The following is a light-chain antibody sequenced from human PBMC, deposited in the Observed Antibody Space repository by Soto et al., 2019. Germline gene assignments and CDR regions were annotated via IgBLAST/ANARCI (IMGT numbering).Light chain of an antibody. J-gene: IGKJ4*01. V-gene: IGKV3-20*01. Sequence: EIVLTQSPGTLSLSPGEGATLSCRASQSVSRSYLAWYQQKPGQAPRLLFYFASSRATGIPDRLSGSGSGTDFTLTISRLEPEEFAVYYCQQYGSSPFTFGGGTKVEIK. CDR3: QQYGSSPFT. CDR1: QSVSRSY. CDR2: FAS.